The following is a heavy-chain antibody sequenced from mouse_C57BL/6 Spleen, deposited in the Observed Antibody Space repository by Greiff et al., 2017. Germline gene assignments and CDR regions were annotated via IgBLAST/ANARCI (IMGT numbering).Heavy chain of an antibody. CDR3: TSIYYGTFAY. CDR2: IDPENGDT. V-gene: IGHV14-4*01. CDR1: GFNIKDDY. J-gene: IGHJ3*01. Sequence: VQLQQSGAELVRPGASVKLSCTASGFNIKDDYMHWVKQRPEQGLEWIGWIDPENGDTEYASKLHGKATITADTSSNPAYLQLSSLTSEYTAVYYCTSIYYGTFAYWGQVTLVTVSA. D-gene: IGHD2-1*01.